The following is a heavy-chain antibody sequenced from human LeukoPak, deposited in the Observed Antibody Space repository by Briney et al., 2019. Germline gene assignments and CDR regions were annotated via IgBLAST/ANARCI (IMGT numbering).Heavy chain of an antibody. D-gene: IGHD2-21*02. CDR3: ASLVTAIRGVDWFDP. Sequence: ASVKVSCKVSGYTLTELSMHWVRQAPGKGLEWMGGFDPEDGETICAQKFQGRVTMTEDTSTDTAYMELSSLRSEDTAAYYCASLVTAIRGVDWFDPWGQGTLVTVSS. V-gene: IGHV1-24*01. CDR1: GYTLTELS. CDR2: FDPEDGET. J-gene: IGHJ5*02.